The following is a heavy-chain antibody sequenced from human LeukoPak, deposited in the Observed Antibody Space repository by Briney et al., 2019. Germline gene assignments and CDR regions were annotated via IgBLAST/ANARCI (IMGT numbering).Heavy chain of an antibody. CDR3: ARQGYSGYDFDY. Sequence: SETLSLTCAVSGGSLSGYYWTWIRQPPGKGLEWIGEINHSGSTNYNPSLKSRVTISVDTSKNQFSLKLSSVTAADTAVYYCARQGYSGYDFDYWGQGTLVTVSS. V-gene: IGHV4-34*01. CDR1: GGSLSGYY. D-gene: IGHD5-12*01. CDR2: INHSGST. J-gene: IGHJ4*02.